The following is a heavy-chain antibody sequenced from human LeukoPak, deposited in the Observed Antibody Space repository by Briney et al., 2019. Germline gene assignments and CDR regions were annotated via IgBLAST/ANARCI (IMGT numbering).Heavy chain of an antibody. Sequence: GGFLRLSCAASGFTFSNSAMSWVRQAPGKGLDWVATLSCSGITTYYADSVKGRFTISRDNSKNTLYLQMKSLRAEDTAVYYCAKGIYSSGWSYFDYWGHGTLVTVSS. D-gene: IGHD6-19*01. V-gene: IGHV3-23*01. CDR2: LSCSGITT. CDR1: GFTFSNSA. J-gene: IGHJ4*01. CDR3: AKGIYSSGWSYFDY.